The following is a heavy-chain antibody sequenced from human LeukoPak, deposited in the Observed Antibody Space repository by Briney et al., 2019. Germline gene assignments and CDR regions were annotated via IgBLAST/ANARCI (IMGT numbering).Heavy chain of an antibody. J-gene: IGHJ4*02. V-gene: IGHV4-34*01. CDR3: ARHGVGQQLVPDY. Sequence: SETLSLTCAVYGGSFSGYYWSWIRQPPGKGLEWIGEINHSGSTNYNPSLKSRVTISVDTSKNQFSLKLSSVTAADTAVYYCARHGVGQQLVPDYWGQGTLVTVSS. CDR2: INHSGST. CDR1: GGSFSGYY. D-gene: IGHD6-13*01.